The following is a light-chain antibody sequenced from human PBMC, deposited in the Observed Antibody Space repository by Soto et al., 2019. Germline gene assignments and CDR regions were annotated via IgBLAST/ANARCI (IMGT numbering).Light chain of an antibody. CDR2: GAS. CDR3: QQYGSSRYT. V-gene: IGKV3-20*01. J-gene: IGKJ2*01. CDR1: QIVSSKN. Sequence: EIVLTQSPGTLSLSPGERATLSCRASQIVSSKNLAWYQQKPGQAPRLLIYGASSRATGVPARFSGSGSGTDFTLTISRLEPEDLAVYYCQQYGSSRYTFGQGTKLEIK.